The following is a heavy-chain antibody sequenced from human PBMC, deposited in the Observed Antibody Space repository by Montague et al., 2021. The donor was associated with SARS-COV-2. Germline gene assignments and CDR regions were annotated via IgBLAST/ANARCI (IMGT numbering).Heavy chain of an antibody. CDR1: GGSITNNIDY. Sequence: TLSLTCTVSGGSITNNIDYWAWIRQPPGRGLEWIGSIYYTGNTYYNPSLKSRVTISVVTSKNHFTLKLSSVTAAETAVYYCARLKRYFDSSGSPSAFDFWGQGTKVTVSS. CDR2: IYYTGNT. V-gene: IGHV4-39*02. D-gene: IGHD3-22*01. J-gene: IGHJ3*01. CDR3: ARLKRYFDSSGSPSAFDF.